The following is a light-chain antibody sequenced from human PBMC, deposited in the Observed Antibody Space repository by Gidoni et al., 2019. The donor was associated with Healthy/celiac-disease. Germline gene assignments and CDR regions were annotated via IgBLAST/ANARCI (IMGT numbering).Light chain of an antibody. J-gene: IGKJ1*01. CDR3: QQSDSTLGA. Sequence: DIQMTQSPSSLSASVGDRVTITCRASQSISSYLNWYQQKPGKAPKLLIYAASSLQSGVPSKFSGSGSGTEFTLTISSLQPEDFATYYCQQSDSTLGAFXKXTKVEIK. CDR1: QSISSY. CDR2: AAS. V-gene: IGKV1-39*01.